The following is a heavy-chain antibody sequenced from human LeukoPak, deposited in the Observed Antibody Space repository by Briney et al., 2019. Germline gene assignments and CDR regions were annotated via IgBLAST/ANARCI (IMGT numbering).Heavy chain of an antibody. J-gene: IGHJ4*02. D-gene: IGHD5-12*01. CDR1: GFTFSSYW. V-gene: IGHV3-7*01. CDR3: ARVLRYLIVATTYYFDY. Sequence: GGSLRLSCAASGFTFSSYWMSWVRQAPGKGLEWVANIKQDGGEKYYVDSVKGRFTISRDNAKNSLYLQMNSLRAEDTAVYYCARVLRYLIVATTYYFDYWGQGTLVTVSS. CDR2: IKQDGGEK.